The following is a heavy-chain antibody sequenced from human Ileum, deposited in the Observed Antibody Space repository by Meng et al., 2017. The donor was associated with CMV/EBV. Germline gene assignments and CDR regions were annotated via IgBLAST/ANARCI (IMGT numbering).Heavy chain of an antibody. Sequence: VHLQQSVPGLVKTSQHLFLTCAISGDSVSSTTVTWNWIRQSPSRGLEWLGRTYYRSKWFNDYALSVRGRITINPDISKNQLSLQLNSVTPEDTAVYYCVRLTGNSWLDYWGRGTLVTVSS. CDR3: VRLTGNSWLDY. V-gene: IGHV6-1*01. CDR2: TYYRSKWFN. CDR1: GDSVSSTTVT. J-gene: IGHJ4*02. D-gene: IGHD6-13*01.